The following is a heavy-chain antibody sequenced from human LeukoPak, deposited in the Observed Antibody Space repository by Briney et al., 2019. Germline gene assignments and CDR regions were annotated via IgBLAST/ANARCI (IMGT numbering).Heavy chain of an antibody. CDR1: GYTFTGYY. V-gene: IGHV1-18*04. D-gene: IGHD6-13*01. CDR2: ISAYNGNT. Sequence: ASVKVSCKASGYTFTGYYMHWVRQAPGQGLEWMGWISAYNGNTNYAQKLQGRVTMTTDTSTSTAYMELRSLRSDDTAVYYCARDSRGSTRKNYYYYGMDVWGQGTTVTVSS. J-gene: IGHJ6*02. CDR3: ARDSRGSTRKNYYYYGMDV.